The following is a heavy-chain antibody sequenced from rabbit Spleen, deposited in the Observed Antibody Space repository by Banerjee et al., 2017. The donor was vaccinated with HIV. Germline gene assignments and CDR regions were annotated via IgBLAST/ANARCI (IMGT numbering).Heavy chain of an antibody. J-gene: IGHJ6*01. CDR3: ARDSSTSFSTYGMDL. CDR2: ISGGGYI. D-gene: IGHD1-1*01. CDR1: GCTLGNNSW. V-gene: IGHV1S40*01. Sequence: QSLLEFGGVLVKAQGSLTLTCTPSGCTLGNNSWVSRVRQAPGKGLEWIGTISGGGYIYYASWAKGRFTISKTSSTTVTLQMTSLTAADTATYFCARDSSTSFSTYGMDLWGPGTLVTV.